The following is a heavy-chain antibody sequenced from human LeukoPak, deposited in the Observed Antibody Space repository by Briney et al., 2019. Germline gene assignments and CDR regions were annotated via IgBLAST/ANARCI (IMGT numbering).Heavy chain of an antibody. D-gene: IGHD3-16*01. V-gene: IGHV3-23*01. CDR2: ISGSGGST. J-gene: IGHJ4*02. Sequence: GGSLRLSCAASGFTFITYWMHWVRQAPGKGLEWVSAISGSGGSTYYADSVKGRFTISRDNSKNTLYLQMNSLRAEDTAVYYCAKDGRYVTPYYFDYWGQGTLVTVSS. CDR1: GFTFITYW. CDR3: AKDGRYVTPYYFDY.